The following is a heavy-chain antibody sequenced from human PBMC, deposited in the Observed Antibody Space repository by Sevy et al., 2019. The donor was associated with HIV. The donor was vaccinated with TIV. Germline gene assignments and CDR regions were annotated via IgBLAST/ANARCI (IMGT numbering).Heavy chain of an antibody. D-gene: IGHD3-22*01. CDR3: ARDRSGPDYYYYYYMDF. CDR2: ISSSSSYI. J-gene: IGHJ6*03. Sequence: GGSLRLSCAASGFTFSSYSMNWVRQAPGKGLEWVSSISSSSSYIYYADSVKGRFTISRDNAKNSLYLQINSLRAEDTAGDYCARDRSGPDYYYYYYMDFWGKGTPVTVSS. V-gene: IGHV3-21*01. CDR1: GFTFSSYS.